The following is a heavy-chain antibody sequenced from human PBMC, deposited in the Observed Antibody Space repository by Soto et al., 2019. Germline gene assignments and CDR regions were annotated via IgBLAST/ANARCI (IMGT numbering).Heavy chain of an antibody. D-gene: IGHD3-22*01. Sequence: GGSLRLSCAASGFTFSSYWMSWVRQAPGKGLEWVANIKQDGSEKYYVDSVKGRFTISRDNAKNSLYLQMNSLRAEDTAVYYCASPQYYYDSSGYYGPFDYWGQGTLVTVSS. CDR1: GFTFSSYW. CDR2: IKQDGSEK. J-gene: IGHJ4*02. CDR3: ASPQYYYDSSGYYGPFDY. V-gene: IGHV3-7*01.